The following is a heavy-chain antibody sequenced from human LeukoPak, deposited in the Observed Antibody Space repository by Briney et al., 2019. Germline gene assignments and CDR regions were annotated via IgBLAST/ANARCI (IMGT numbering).Heavy chain of an antibody. Sequence: GEFLKISCKGSGYSFTSYWIGWVRQMPGKGLEWMGIIYPGDSDTRYSPSFQGQVTISADKSISTAYLQWSSLKASDTAMYYCASRGITMVRGVIHPFDYWGQGTLVTVSS. CDR1: GYSFTSYW. J-gene: IGHJ4*02. D-gene: IGHD3-10*01. CDR3: ASRGITMVRGVIHPFDY. CDR2: IYPGDSDT. V-gene: IGHV5-51*01.